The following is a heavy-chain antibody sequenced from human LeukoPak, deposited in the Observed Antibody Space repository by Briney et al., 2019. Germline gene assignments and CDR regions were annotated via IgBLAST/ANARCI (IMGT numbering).Heavy chain of an antibody. CDR2: IYRDGST. J-gene: IGHJ4*02. Sequence: GGSLRLSCAASGFTVSSDYMSWVRQAPGKGLEWVSVIYRDGSTYYSDSVKGRFAISRDNSRNTLYLQMASLRADDTAMYYCARDGSGHVFDYWGQGTLVTVSS. CDR1: GFTVSSDY. D-gene: IGHD3-10*01. V-gene: IGHV3-66*01. CDR3: ARDGSGHVFDY.